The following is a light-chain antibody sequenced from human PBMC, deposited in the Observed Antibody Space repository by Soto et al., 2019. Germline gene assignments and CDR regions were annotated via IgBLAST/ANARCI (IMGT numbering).Light chain of an antibody. CDR3: QQYNSYPWT. V-gene: IGKV1-5*01. CDR1: QSISSW. Sequence: DIQMTQSPSTLSASVGDRVTITCRARQSISSWLAWYQQKPGKAPKLLIYDASILESGVPSRFRGSGSGTEFTLTISSLQPDDFATYYCQQYNSYPWTFGQGTKVEIK. J-gene: IGKJ1*01. CDR2: DAS.